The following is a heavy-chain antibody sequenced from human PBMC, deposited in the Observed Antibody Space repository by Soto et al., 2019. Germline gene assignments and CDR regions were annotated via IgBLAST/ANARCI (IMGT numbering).Heavy chain of an antibody. D-gene: IGHD6-19*01. CDR2: INPNSGGT. Sequence: EASVKVSCKASGYTFTGYYMHWVRQAPGQGLEWMGWINPNSGGTNYAQKFQGRVTMTRDTSISTAYMELSRLRSDDTAVYYCASTLSIAVAVFDYWGQGTLVTVSS. J-gene: IGHJ4*02. CDR3: ASTLSIAVAVFDY. CDR1: GYTFTGYY. V-gene: IGHV1-2*02.